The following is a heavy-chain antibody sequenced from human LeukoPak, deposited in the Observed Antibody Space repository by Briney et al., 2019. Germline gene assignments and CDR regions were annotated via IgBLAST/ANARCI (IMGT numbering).Heavy chain of an antibody. CDR1: GGSISSGSYY. CDR2: IHYSGST. Sequence: SQTLSLTCTVSGGSISSGSYYWNWIRQPPGKGLEWIGSIHYSGSTYYNPSLKSRVTISVDTSKNQFSLKLTSVTAADTAVYYCARDQGAVPAAKDFHHWGQGTLVTVSS. J-gene: IGHJ1*01. CDR3: ARDQGAVPAAKDFHH. D-gene: IGHD2-2*01. V-gene: IGHV4-39*07.